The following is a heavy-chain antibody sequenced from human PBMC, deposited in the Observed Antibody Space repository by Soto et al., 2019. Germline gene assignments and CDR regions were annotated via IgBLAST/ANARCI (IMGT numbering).Heavy chain of an antibody. J-gene: IGHJ5*02. CDR3: ARGWFKGQNWFDP. CDR1: GGSISSYY. Sequence: PSDTLSLTCTVSGGSISSYYWSWIRQPPGKGLEWIGYIYYSGSTYYNPSLKSRVTISVDTSKNQFSLKLSSVTAADTAVYYCARGWFKGQNWFDPWGQGTLVTVSP. V-gene: IGHV4-30-4*02. CDR2: IYYSGST. D-gene: IGHD2-15*01.